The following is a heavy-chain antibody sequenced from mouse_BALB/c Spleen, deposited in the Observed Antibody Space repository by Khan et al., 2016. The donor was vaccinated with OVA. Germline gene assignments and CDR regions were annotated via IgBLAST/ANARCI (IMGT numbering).Heavy chain of an antibody. Sequence: VRLQQSGPDLVKPGASVKMSCKASGYSFTAYYINWVKLSQGQSLESIGRMIPNTGNTHYNQKFKDKALLIVDTSSSQAYMELRSLTSEDSAVYYWARGYDFFAHWSQGTMVTVSA. CDR2: MIPNTGNT. V-gene: IGHV1-19*01. D-gene: IGHD2-2*01. CDR1: GYSFTAYY. CDR3: ARGYDFFAH. J-gene: IGHJ3*01.